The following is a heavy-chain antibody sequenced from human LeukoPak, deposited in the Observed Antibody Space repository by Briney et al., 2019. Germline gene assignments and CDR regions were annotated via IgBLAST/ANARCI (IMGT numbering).Heavy chain of an antibody. J-gene: IGHJ4*02. V-gene: IGHV4-59*01. Sequence: PSETLSLTCTVSGGSISSYYWSWIRQPPGKGLEWIGYIYYSGSTNYNPSLKSRVTISVDTSKNQFSLKLSSVTAADTAVYYCARGEPTASFDYWGQGTLVTVSS. CDR2: IYYSGST. CDR3: ARGEPTASFDY. CDR1: GGSISSYY. D-gene: IGHD1-26*01.